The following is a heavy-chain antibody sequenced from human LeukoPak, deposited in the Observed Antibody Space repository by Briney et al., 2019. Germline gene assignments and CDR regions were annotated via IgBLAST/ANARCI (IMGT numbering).Heavy chain of an antibody. Sequence: PSETLSLTCTVSGYSISSGYYWGWIRQPPGKGLEWIGSICHSGSTYYNPSLKSRVTISVDTSKNRFSLKLSSVTAADTAVYYCARVGGFSGSYYTMRFDYWGQGTLVTVSS. D-gene: IGHD1-26*01. J-gene: IGHJ4*02. CDR2: ICHSGST. CDR1: GYSISSGYY. CDR3: ARVGGFSGSYYTMRFDY. V-gene: IGHV4-38-2*02.